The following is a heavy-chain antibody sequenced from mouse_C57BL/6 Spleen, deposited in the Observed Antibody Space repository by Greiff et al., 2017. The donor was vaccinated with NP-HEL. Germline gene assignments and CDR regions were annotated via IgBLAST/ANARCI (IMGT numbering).Heavy chain of an antibody. CDR2: IYPRSGNT. CDR1: GYTFTSYG. CDR3: ARSGIVTTYYAMDY. J-gene: IGHJ4*01. Sequence: ARPGASVKLSCKASGYTFTSYGISWVKQRTGQGLEWIGEIYPRSGNTYYNEKFKGKATLTADKSSSTAYMELRSLTSEDSAVYFCARSGIVTTYYAMDYWGQGTSVTVSS. D-gene: IGHD2-5*01. V-gene: IGHV1-81*01.